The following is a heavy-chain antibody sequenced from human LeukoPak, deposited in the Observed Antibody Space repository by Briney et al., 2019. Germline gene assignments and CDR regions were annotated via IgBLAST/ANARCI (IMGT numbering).Heavy chain of an antibody. V-gene: IGHV4-39*01. J-gene: IGHJ4*02. Sequence: SETLSLTCTVSGGSISSSSYYWGWIRQPPGKGLEWIGGIYYSGSTYYNPSRKSRVTISVDTSKNQFSLKLSSVTAVDTAVYYCASTSGSYDYWGQGTLVTVSS. D-gene: IGHD1-26*01. CDR1: GGSISSSSYY. CDR2: IYYSGST. CDR3: ASTSGSYDY.